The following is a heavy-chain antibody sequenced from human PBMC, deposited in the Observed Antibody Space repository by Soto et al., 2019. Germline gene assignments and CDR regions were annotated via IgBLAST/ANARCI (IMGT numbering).Heavy chain of an antibody. Sequence: QVQLVQSGAEVKKPGASVKVSCKASGYIFINYYIHWVRQAPGQGLEWIGIINPNGGSTNYAQKFRGRVTLARDTSTSTVYMDLSSLRSEDAAMYYCARDLAAGDFWGQGTLVTVSS. CDR2: INPNGGST. V-gene: IGHV1-46*01. J-gene: IGHJ4*02. D-gene: IGHD6-13*01. CDR1: GYIFINYY. CDR3: ARDLAAGDF.